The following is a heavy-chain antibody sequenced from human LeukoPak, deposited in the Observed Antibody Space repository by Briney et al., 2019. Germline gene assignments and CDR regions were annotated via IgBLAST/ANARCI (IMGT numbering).Heavy chain of an antibody. Sequence: ASVKVACKASGYTFTGYYMHWVRQAPGQGLEWMGIINPSGGSTSYAQKFQGRVTMTRDTSTSTVYMELSSLRSEDTAVYFCARGLVRSDGWFDPWGQGTLVTVSS. D-gene: IGHD4-23*01. V-gene: IGHV1-46*01. CDR2: INPSGGST. CDR3: ARGLVRSDGWFDP. CDR1: GYTFTGYY. J-gene: IGHJ5*02.